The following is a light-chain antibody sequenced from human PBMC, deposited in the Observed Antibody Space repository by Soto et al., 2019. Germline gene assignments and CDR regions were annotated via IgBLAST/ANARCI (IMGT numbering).Light chain of an antibody. CDR1: SSNIGSNT. V-gene: IGLV1-44*01. CDR2: GNN. J-gene: IGLJ2*01. CDR3: AAWDDSLSGVV. Sequence: QAVVTQPPSASGTPGQRVTISCSGSSSNIGSNTVNWYQHVPGTAPQLLIYGNNKRPSGVPDRFSGSQSGTSASLAISGLQSEDEADYYCAAWDDSLSGVVFGGGTKVTVL.